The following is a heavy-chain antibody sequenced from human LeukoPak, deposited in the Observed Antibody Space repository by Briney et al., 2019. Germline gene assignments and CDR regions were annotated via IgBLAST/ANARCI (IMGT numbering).Heavy chain of an antibody. CDR3: ASRRGYSYGLDY. J-gene: IGHJ4*02. Sequence: GGSLRLSCAASGFTVSSNYMSWVRQAPGKGLEWVSVIYSGGSTYYADSVKGRFTISRDNSKNTLYLQMNSLRAEDTALYYCASRRGYSYGLDYWGQGTLVTVSS. D-gene: IGHD5-18*01. CDR1: GFTVSSNY. CDR2: IYSGGST. V-gene: IGHV3-53*01.